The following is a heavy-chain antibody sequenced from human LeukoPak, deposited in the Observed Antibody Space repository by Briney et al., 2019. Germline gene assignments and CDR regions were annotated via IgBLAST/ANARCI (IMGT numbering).Heavy chain of an antibody. CDR2: IYNSGST. J-gene: IGHJ4*02. Sequence: PSETLSLTCAVSGGSISSGGYSYNWIRQPPGKGLEWIGYIYNSGSTSYNPSLKSRVTMSVDTSKNQFSLKLSFVTAADTAVYYCARSIRGYSSGWYYFDYWGQGTLITVSS. CDR3: ARSIRGYSSGWYYFDY. D-gene: IGHD6-19*01. CDR1: GGSISSGGYS. V-gene: IGHV4-30-4*07.